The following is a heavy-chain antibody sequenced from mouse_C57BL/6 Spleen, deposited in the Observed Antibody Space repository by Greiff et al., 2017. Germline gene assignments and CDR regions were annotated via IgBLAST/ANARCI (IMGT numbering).Heavy chain of an antibody. CDR3: ARASITTVVEDYAMDY. D-gene: IGHD1-1*01. J-gene: IGHJ4*01. CDR2: IDPSDSET. CDR1: GYTFTSYW. V-gene: IGHV1-52*01. Sequence: QVQLKQPGAELVRPGSSVKLSCKASGYTFTSYWMHWVKQRPIQGLEWIGNIDPSDSETHYNQKFKDKDTLTVDKSSSTAYMQLSSLTSEDSAVYYCARASITTVVEDYAMDYWGQGTSVTVSS.